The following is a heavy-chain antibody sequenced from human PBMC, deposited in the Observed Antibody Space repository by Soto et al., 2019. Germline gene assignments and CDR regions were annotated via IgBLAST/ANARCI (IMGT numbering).Heavy chain of an antibody. CDR2: LNEDGSEK. CDR3: VRDAAWSFDY. D-gene: IGHD2-15*01. CDR1: GFTFSNQW. Sequence: EMQLVESGGGLVQPGGSLRLSCAASGFTFSNQWMSWVRQAPGKGLEWVAKLNEDGSEKSYVDSVKGRFTISRDNARNSLYLQMDDLRAEDTAVYHCVRDAAWSFDYWGQGTLVTVSS. J-gene: IGHJ4*02. V-gene: IGHV3-7*01.